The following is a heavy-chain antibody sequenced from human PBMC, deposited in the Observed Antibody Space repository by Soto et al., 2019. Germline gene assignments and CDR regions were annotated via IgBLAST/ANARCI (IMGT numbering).Heavy chain of an antibody. D-gene: IGHD3-10*01. CDR1: GGSISSGYY. CDR3: ARGFGELSAFDI. V-gene: IGHV4-31*03. CDR2: IYYSGNT. Sequence: QVQLQESGPGLVKPSQTLSLTCTVSGGSISSGYYWSWIRQPPGKDLEWIGYIYYSGNTKYNPSLKSRVTISVDTSKNQFSLKLSSVTAEDTAVYYCARGFGELSAFDIWGQGTMVTVSS. J-gene: IGHJ3*02.